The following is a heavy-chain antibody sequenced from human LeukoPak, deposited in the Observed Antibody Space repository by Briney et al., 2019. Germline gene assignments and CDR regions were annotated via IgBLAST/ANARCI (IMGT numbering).Heavy chain of an antibody. D-gene: IGHD4-17*01. CDR2: INHSGST. V-gene: IGHV4-34*01. Sequence: SETLSLTCAVYGGSFSGYYWSWIRQPPGKGLEWIGEINHSGSTNYNPSLKSRVTISVDTSKNQFSLKLSSVTAADTAVYYCARVRRTVTTYYYYYYYMDVWGKGTTVTVSS. J-gene: IGHJ6*03. CDR3: ARVRRTVTTYYYYYYYMDV. CDR1: GGSFSGYY.